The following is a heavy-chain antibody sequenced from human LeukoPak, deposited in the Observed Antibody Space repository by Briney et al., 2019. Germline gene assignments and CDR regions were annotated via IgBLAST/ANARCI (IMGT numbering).Heavy chain of an antibody. V-gene: IGHV3-23*01. D-gene: IGHD3-3*01. CDR2: ISGSGGST. CDR1: GFTFSSYG. CDR3: ARQARYYDYYMDV. J-gene: IGHJ6*03. Sequence: GGTLRLSRAASGFTFSSYGMSWVRQAPGKGLEWVSAISGSGGSTYYADSVKGRFTISRDNAKNSLYLQTNSLRAEDTAVYYCARQARYYDYYMDVWGKGTTVTVSS.